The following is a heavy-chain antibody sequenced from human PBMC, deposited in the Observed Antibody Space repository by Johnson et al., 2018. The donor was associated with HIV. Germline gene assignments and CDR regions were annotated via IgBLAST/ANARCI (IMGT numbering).Heavy chain of an antibody. Sequence: QVLLVESGGGVVQPGRSLRLSCAASGFTFSSYAMHWVRQAPGKGLEWVADITASGGTTYYADSVKGRFTVSRDDSKHTLYLQMNSLRAEDTAVYYCAKVRRAVYGFDIWGQGTMVTVSS. V-gene: IGHV3-30*04. CDR3: AKVRRAVYGFDI. J-gene: IGHJ3*02. CDR1: GFTFSSYA. CDR2: ITASGGTT.